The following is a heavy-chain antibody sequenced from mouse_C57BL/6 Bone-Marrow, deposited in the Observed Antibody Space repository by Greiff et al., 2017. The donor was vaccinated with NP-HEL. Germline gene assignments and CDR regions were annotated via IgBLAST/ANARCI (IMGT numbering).Heavy chain of an antibody. CDR3: TRVGNYDGYPLYFDV. J-gene: IGHJ1*03. D-gene: IGHD2-3*01. CDR1: GFTFSSYA. Sequence: EVKVVESGEGLVKPGGSLKLSCAASGFTFSSYAMSWVRQTPEKRLEWVAYISSGGDYIYYADTVKGRFTISRDNARNTLYLQMSSLKSEDTAMYYCTRVGNYDGYPLYFDVWGTGTTVTVSS. CDR2: ISSGGDYI. V-gene: IGHV5-9-1*02.